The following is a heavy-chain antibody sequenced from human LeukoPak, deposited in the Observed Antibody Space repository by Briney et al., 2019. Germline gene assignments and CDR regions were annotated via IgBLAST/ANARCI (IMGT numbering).Heavy chain of an antibody. D-gene: IGHD3-10*01. Sequence: GGSLRLSCAASGFTFNNYAMSWVRQAPGKGLEWVSVISGSGPTTYYADSVKGRFTISRDNSKNTLYLQMNSLRAEDTAVYYCAKDCRKMYYYGSGTDYWGQGTLVTVSS. CDR1: GFTFNNYA. J-gene: IGHJ4*02. V-gene: IGHV3-23*01. CDR3: AKDCRKMYYYGSGTDY. CDR2: ISGSGPTT.